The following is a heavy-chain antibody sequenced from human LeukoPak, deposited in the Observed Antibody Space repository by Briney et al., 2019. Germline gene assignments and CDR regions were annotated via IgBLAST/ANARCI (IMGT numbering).Heavy chain of an antibody. D-gene: IGHD2-15*01. CDR1: GGSVSSGSYY. V-gene: IGHV4-61*01. Sequence: TPSETLSLTCTVSGGSVSSGSYYWSWIRQPPGKGLEWIGYIYYSGSTNYNPSLKSRVTISVDTSKNQFSLKLSSATAADTAVYYCARDSDCSGGSCYSDGYYYYYGMDVWGKGTTVTVSS. CDR3: ARDSDCSGGSCYSDGYYYYYGMDV. CDR2: IYYSGST. J-gene: IGHJ6*04.